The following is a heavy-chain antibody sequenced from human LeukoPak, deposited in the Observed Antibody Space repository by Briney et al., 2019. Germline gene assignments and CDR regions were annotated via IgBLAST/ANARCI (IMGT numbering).Heavy chain of an antibody. CDR3: ARRGSGYDFDFDY. V-gene: IGHV4-4*02. Sequence: SETLSLTCAVSGGSISSSNWWSWVRQPPGKGLEWIGEIYHRGSTNYNPSLKSRVTISVDKSKNQFSLKLSSVTAADTAVYYCARRGSGYDFDFDYWGQGTLVTVSS. CDR1: GGSISSSNW. J-gene: IGHJ4*02. D-gene: IGHD5-12*01. CDR2: IYHRGST.